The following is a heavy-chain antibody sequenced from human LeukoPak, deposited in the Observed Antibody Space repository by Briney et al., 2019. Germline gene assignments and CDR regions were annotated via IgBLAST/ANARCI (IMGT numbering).Heavy chain of an antibody. V-gene: IGHV5-51*01. J-gene: IGHJ3*02. Sequence: GESLKISCKGSGYSLTSYWIGWVGQMPGKGLEWMGIIYPGDSDSRYSPPFQGQVTISADKSINTAYLQWSSLKASDTAMYYCARLSDTAMFTRAFDIWGQGTMVTVSS. D-gene: IGHD5-18*01. CDR1: GYSLTSYW. CDR2: IYPGDSDS. CDR3: ARLSDTAMFTRAFDI.